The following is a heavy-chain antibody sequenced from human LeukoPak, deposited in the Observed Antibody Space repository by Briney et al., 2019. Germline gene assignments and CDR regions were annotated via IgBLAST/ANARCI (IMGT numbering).Heavy chain of an antibody. V-gene: IGHV3-21*01. CDR1: GFTFSSYS. Sequence: PGRSLRLSCAASGFTFSSYSMNWVGQAPGKGLEWVSSISSSSSYIYYADSVKGRFTISRDNAKNSLYLQMNSLRAEDTAVYYCARDHSSGSAEYFQHWGQGTLVTVSS. D-gene: IGHD6-19*01. J-gene: IGHJ1*01. CDR2: ISSSSSYI. CDR3: ARDHSSGSAEYFQH.